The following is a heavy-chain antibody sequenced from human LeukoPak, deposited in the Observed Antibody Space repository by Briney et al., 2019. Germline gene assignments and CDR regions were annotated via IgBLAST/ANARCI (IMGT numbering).Heavy chain of an antibody. CDR3: ARVNDFWSGYYYYMDV. V-gene: IGHV1-69*01. D-gene: IGHD3-3*01. CDR1: GGTFSSYA. J-gene: IGHJ6*03. Sequence: SVKVSCKASGGTFSSYAVSWVRQAPGQGLEWMGGIIPIFGTANYAQKFQGRVTITADESTSTAYMELSSLRSEDTAVYYCARVNDFWSGYYYYMDVWGKGTTVTVSS. CDR2: IIPIFGTA.